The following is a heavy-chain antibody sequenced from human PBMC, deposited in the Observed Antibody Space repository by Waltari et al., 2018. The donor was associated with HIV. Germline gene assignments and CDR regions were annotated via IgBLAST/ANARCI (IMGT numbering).Heavy chain of an antibody. D-gene: IGHD3-3*01. J-gene: IGHJ4*02. CDR3: ARGQDYDFWSGYYYDY. Sequence: QVQLQQWGAGLLTPSETLSLTCAVHGGSFSGYYWSWIRQPPGKGLEWIGEINHRGSTNYNPSLKSRVTISVDTSKNQFSLKLSSVTAADTAVYYCARGQDYDFWSGYYYDYWGQGTLVTVSS. V-gene: IGHV4-34*01. CDR2: INHRGST. CDR1: GGSFSGYY.